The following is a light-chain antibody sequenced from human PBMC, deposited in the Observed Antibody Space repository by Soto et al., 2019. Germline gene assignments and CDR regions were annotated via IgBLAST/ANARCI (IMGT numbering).Light chain of an antibody. J-gene: IGKJ3*01. CDR1: QTIFYTSSNKNY. Sequence: DIVLTQSPDSLAVSLGERATIHCKSSQTIFYTSSNKNYLAWYQQRPGQPPKLLIYWASDRESGVPNRFSGSRSGTDFTLTISGLQAEDVAVYYCQQYYSTPFTFGPGTKVDIK. CDR3: QQYYSTPFT. V-gene: IGKV4-1*01. CDR2: WAS.